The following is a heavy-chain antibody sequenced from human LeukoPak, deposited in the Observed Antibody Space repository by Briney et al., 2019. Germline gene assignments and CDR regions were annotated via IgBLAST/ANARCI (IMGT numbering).Heavy chain of an antibody. V-gene: IGHV3-23*01. D-gene: IGHD3-22*01. CDR2: ISGSGGST. CDR1: GFTFSSYA. Sequence: GGSLRLSCAASGFTFSSYAMSRVRQAPGKGLEWVSAISGSGGSTYYADSVKGRFTISRDNSKNTLYLQMNSLRAEDTAVYYCAKTAESYDSSGYWFYFDYWGQGTLVTVSS. J-gene: IGHJ4*02. CDR3: AKTAESYDSSGYWFYFDY.